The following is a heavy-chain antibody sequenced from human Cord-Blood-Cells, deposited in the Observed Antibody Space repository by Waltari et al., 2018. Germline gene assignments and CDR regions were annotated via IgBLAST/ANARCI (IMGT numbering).Heavy chain of an antibody. Sequence: QVQLVQSGAEVKKPGSSVKVSCKASGGTFGSYAISWVRQAPGQGPEWMGGIIPIFGTANYAQKFQGRVTITADESTSTAYMELSSLRSEDTAVYYCARDGGIAARRNIYYYYGMDVWGQGTTVTVSS. CDR3: ARDGGIAARRNIYYYYGMDV. J-gene: IGHJ6*02. CDR2: IIPIFGTA. D-gene: IGHD6-6*01. V-gene: IGHV1-69*01. CDR1: GGTFGSYA.